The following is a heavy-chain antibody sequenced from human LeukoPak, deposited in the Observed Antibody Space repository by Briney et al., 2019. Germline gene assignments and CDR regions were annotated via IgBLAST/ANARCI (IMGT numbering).Heavy chain of an antibody. V-gene: IGHV3-23*01. D-gene: IGHD3-3*01. CDR2: ISGRGGST. CDR1: GFSFSSYA. Sequence: PGGSLRLSCAASGFSFSSYAMSWVRQAPGQELEWVSAISGRGGSTYYADSVKGRFTISRDNSKNTLYLQMNSLRAEDTAVYYCAKFTETYYGYFDYWGQGTLVTVSS. J-gene: IGHJ4*02. CDR3: AKFTETYYGYFDY.